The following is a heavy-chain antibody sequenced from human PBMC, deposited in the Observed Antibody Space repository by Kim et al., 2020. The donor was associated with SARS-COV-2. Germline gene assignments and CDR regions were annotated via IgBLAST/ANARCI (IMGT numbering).Heavy chain of an antibody. CDR1: GYTFTTYW. J-gene: IGHJ3*01. CDR3: ARHRKAYCGGECYSGDF. Sequence: GESLKISCQISGYTFTTYWIGWARQMPGKGLEWMGMIDPGDSETKYSPAFQGQVTISADKSINTASLQWTGLKASDTAIYYCARHRKAYCGGECYSGDFWGQGTMVTVSS. D-gene: IGHD2-21*01. V-gene: IGHV5-51*01. CDR2: IDPGDSET.